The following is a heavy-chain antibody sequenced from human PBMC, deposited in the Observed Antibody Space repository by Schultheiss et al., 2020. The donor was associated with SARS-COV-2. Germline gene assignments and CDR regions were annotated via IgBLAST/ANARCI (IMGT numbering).Heavy chain of an antibody. CDR3: ARDYCSGGSCYGRDYYGMDV. D-gene: IGHD2-15*01. V-gene: IGHV3-21*01. Sequence: GESLKISCAASGFTFSSYAMSWVRQAPGKGLEWVSAISSSSSYTNYADSVKGRFTISRDNAKNSLYLQMNSLKPEDTAVYYCARDYCSGGSCYGRDYYGMDVWGQGTTVTVSS. CDR2: ISSSSSYT. CDR1: GFTFSSYA. J-gene: IGHJ6*02.